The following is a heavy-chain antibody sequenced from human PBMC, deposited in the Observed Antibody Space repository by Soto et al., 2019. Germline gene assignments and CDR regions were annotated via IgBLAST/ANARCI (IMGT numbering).Heavy chain of an antibody. CDR2: IIPIFGTA. CDR3: ARPYYGSGRRHDAFDI. J-gene: IGHJ3*02. D-gene: IGHD3-10*01. V-gene: IGHV1-69*12. Sequence: QVQLVQSGAEVKKPGSSVKVSCKASGGTFSSYAISWVRQAPGQGLEWMGGIIPIFGTANYAQKFQGRVTITADEYTSTAYMELSSLSTEDTDVYYCARPYYGSGRRHDAFDIWGQGTMVTVSS. CDR1: GGTFSSYA.